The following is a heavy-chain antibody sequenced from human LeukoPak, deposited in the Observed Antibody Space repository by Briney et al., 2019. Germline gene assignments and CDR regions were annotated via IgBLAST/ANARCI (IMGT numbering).Heavy chain of an antibody. Sequence: GGSLRLSCAASGFTFSSYSMSWIRQAPGKGLEWVSYISSSSSYTNYADSVKGRFTISRDNAKNSLYLQMNSLRAEDTAVYYCARTNYDILTGPFYGMDVWGKGTTVTVSS. CDR1: GFTFSSYS. V-gene: IGHV3-21*05. J-gene: IGHJ6*04. CDR2: ISSSSSYT. CDR3: ARTNYDILTGPFYGMDV. D-gene: IGHD3-9*01.